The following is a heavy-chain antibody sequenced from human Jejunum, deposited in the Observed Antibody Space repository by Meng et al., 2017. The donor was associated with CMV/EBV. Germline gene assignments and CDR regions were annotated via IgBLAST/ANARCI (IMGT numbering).Heavy chain of an antibody. D-gene: IGHD1-26*01. Sequence: AASGFTFSDYGMFWVRQAPGTGLDWVSFIRYDGGEEYYGDSVTGRFTVSRDNVKNRLYLQMNSLRVEDTAVYYCFGGGMYPGGNYWGQGTLVTVSS. J-gene: IGHJ4*02. CDR3: FGGGMYPGGNY. CDR2: IRYDGGEE. V-gene: IGHV3-30*02. CDR1: GFTFSDYG.